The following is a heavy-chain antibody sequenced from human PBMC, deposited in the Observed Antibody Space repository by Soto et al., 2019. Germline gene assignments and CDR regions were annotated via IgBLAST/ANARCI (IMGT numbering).Heavy chain of an antibody. D-gene: IGHD6-6*01. CDR2: IYPGDSDT. CDR3: ARHGAPYSSSPSLFNP. Sequence: GESLKISCKGSGYSFTSYWIGWVRQMPGKGLEWMGIIYPGDSDTRYSPSFQGQVTISADKSISTAYLQWSSLKASDTAMYYCARHGAPYSSSPSLFNPWGQGTLVTVSS. V-gene: IGHV5-51*01. CDR1: GYSFTSYW. J-gene: IGHJ5*02.